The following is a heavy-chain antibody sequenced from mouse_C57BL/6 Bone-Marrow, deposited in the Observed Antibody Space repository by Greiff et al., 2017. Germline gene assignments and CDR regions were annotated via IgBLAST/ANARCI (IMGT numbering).Heavy chain of an antibody. CDR3: ARGGIYYYGSFDY. CDR1: GYAFTNYL. J-gene: IGHJ2*01. CDR2: INPGSGGT. Sequence: VQLQQSGAELVRPGTSVKVSCKASGYAFTNYLIAWVKQRPGQGLEWIGVINPGSGGTNYNEKFKGKATLTADQSSSPAYMQLSSLTSEDSAVDYCARGGIYYYGSFDYWGQGTTVTVSS. D-gene: IGHD1-1*01. V-gene: IGHV1-54*01.